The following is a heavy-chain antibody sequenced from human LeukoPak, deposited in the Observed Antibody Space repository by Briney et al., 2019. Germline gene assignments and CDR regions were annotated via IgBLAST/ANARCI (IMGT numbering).Heavy chain of an antibody. CDR2: INHSGST. CDR1: GGSFSGYY. D-gene: IGHD1-1*01. J-gene: IGHJ4*02. CDR3: ARDRTTSLGIDY. Sequence: SETLSLTCAVYGGSFSGYYWSWIRQPPGKGLEWIGEINHSGSTNYNPSLKSRVTISVDTSKNQFSLKLSSVTAADTAVYYCARDRTTSLGIDYWGQGTLVTVSS. V-gene: IGHV4-34*01.